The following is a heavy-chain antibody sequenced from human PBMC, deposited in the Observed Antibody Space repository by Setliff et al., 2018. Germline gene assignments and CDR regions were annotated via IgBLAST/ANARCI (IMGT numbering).Heavy chain of an antibody. CDR3: ARHVGTRSRGYNYYYYFMDV. CDR2: AYYNGDS. CDR1: GGSLSGSLRGYAVF. J-gene: IGHJ6*03. V-gene: IGHV4-39*01. Sequence: ETLSLTCTVSGGSLSGSLRGYAVFWGWIRQSPGKELEWIGSAYYNGDSYYNPSPKSRVTMSVDTSRNQFSLHLISVTAADTAVYYCARHVGTRSRGYNYYYYFMDVWGKGTTVTVSS. D-gene: IGHD3-10*01.